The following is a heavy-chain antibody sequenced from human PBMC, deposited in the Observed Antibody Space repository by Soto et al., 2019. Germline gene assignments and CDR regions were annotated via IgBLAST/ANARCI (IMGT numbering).Heavy chain of an antibody. D-gene: IGHD5-18*01. V-gene: IGHV4-31*03. CDR1: GGSISSGGYY. CDR2: IYYSGST. Sequence: NPALTCTVSGGSISSGGYYWSWIRQHPGKGLEWIGYIYYSGSTYYNPSLKSRVTISVDTSKNQFSLKLSSVTAADTAVYYCARDTAMASPYYPCAMDVPCQ. J-gene: IGHJ6*02. CDR3: ARDTAMASPYYPCAMDV.